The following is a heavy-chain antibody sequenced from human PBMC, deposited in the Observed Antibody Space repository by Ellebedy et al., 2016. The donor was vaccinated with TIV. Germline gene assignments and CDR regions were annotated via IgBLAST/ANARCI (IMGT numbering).Heavy chain of an antibody. Sequence: GESLKISCAASGFTFSIFAMSWVRQAPGKGLEWVSTISASGESTYYAGSVTGRFTISRDNSKNTLSLQMNSLRVEDTAVYYCAKDLSSDYSSGWYDYWGQGTLVTVSS. CDR3: AKDLSSDYSSGWYDY. V-gene: IGHV3-23*01. D-gene: IGHD6-19*01. J-gene: IGHJ4*02. CDR1: GFTFSIFA. CDR2: ISASGEST.